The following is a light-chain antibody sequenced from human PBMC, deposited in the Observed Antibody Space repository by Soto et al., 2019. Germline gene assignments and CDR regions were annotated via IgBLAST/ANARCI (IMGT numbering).Light chain of an antibody. Sequence: QSALTQPRSVSGSPGQSVTISCTGTSSDVGGYNFVSWHQQHPGKAPKLMIYDVSKRPSGVPDRFSGSKSGNTASLTISGPQAEDEADYSCCPNAATYPWVFGPGTNLPLL. J-gene: IGLJ3*02. CDR3: CPNAATYPWV. CDR2: DVS. CDR1: SSDVGGYNF. V-gene: IGLV2-11*01.